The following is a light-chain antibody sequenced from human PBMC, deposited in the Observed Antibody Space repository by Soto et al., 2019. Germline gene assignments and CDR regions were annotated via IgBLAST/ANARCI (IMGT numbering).Light chain of an antibody. J-gene: IGKJ5*01. CDR2: GAS. CDR3: QQYNNWPIT. V-gene: IGKV3-15*01. CDR1: QSVSSN. Sequence: EIVMTQSLATLSVSPGERATLSCRASQSVSSNLAWYQQKPGQAPRLLIYGASTRATGIPARFSVSGSGTEFTLTISSLQSEDFAVYDCQQYNNWPITFGQGTRLEIK.